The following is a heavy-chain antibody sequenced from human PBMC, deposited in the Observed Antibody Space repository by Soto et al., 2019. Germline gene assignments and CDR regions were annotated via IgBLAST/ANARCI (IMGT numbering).Heavy chain of an antibody. CDR1: GYTFTKYG. V-gene: IGHV1-18*01. D-gene: IGHD3-16*01. CDR3: AREMAGLGGEYDY. Sequence: QVQLVQSGAEVKNPGASVKVSCKTSGYTFTKYGVGWGRQAPGQGLEWMGWISGSSGNANYAEKVQGRITLTTDTSTSTAYIELRSLTSDDTAVYYCAREMAGLGGEYDYWGQGTLVTVSS. J-gene: IGHJ4*02. CDR2: ISGSSGNA.